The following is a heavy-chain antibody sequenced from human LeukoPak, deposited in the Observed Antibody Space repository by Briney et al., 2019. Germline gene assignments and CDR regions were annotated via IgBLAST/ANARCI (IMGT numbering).Heavy chain of an antibody. CDR2: IYSGGST. CDR1: GFTVSSNY. CDR3: ARDLALGYCRSTSCPNYYYYYMDV. D-gene: IGHD2-2*01. Sequence: GGSLRLSCAASGFTVSSNYMSWVRQAPGKGLEWVSDIYSGGSTYYADSVKGRFTISRDNSKNTLYLQMNSLRAEDTAVYYCARDLALGYCRSTSCPNYYYYYMDVWGKGTTVTVSS. J-gene: IGHJ6*03. V-gene: IGHV3-53*01.